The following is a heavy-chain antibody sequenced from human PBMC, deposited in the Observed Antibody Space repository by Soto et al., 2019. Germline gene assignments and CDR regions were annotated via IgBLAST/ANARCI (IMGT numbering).Heavy chain of an antibody. V-gene: IGHV4-30-4*08. CDR1: VGSISSSDYY. J-gene: IGHJ5*02. Sequence: PSETLSLTCTVSVGSISSSDYYLSWIRQPPGKGLEWIGYIYSSWNTYYNPSLKSRLTISVDTSKNKLSLQLTSVTAADTAIYYCASQRRGGYWFEPWGQGTMVTVSS. CDR2: IYSSWNT. CDR3: ASQRRGGYWFEP. D-gene: IGHD3-16*01.